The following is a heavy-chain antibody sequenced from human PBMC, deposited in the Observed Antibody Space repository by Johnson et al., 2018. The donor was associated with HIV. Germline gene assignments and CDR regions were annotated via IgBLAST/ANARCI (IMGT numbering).Heavy chain of an antibody. CDR1: GFTFSSYA. Sequence: HVQLVQSGGGVVQPGRSLRLSCAASGFTFSSYAMHWVRQAPGKGLEWVAVISSDGSIKYYGDSVKGRFTISRDNSKNTLYLQMNSLRDEDTAVYYCAKDVGNYWPDSFDIWGQGTMVTVSS. J-gene: IGHJ3*02. CDR2: ISSDGSIK. V-gene: IGHV3-30*04. CDR3: AKDVGNYWPDSFDI. D-gene: IGHD3-22*01.